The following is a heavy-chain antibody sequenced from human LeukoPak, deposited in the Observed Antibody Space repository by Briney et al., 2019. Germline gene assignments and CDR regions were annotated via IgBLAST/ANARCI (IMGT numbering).Heavy chain of an antibody. CDR3: ARGPNLYYDSSGYYSWEHWFDP. CDR1: GFTFSSYA. V-gene: IGHV3-30*04. Sequence: PGGSLRLSCAASGFTFSSYAMNWVRQAPGKGLEWVAVISYDGSNKYYADSVKGRFTISRDISKNTVYLQMNSLRTEDTAVYYCARGPNLYYDSSGYYSWEHWFDPWGQGTLVTVSS. J-gene: IGHJ5*02. CDR2: ISYDGSNK. D-gene: IGHD3-22*01.